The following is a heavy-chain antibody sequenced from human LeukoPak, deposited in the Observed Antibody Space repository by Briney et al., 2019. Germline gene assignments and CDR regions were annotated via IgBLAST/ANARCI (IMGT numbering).Heavy chain of an antibody. Sequence: QSGGSLRLSCEASGFTLNSYIMHWVRQAPGKGLEWVAFIRYDGSNKYYADSVKGRFTISRDNSKNTLYLQMNSLRAEDTAVYYCAKEPFDYWGQGTLVTVSS. CDR2: IRYDGSNK. CDR3: AKEPFDY. J-gene: IGHJ4*02. CDR1: GFTLNSYI. V-gene: IGHV3-30*02.